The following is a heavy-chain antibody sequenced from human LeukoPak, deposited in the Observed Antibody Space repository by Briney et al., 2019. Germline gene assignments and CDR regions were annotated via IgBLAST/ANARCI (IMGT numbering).Heavy chain of an antibody. J-gene: IGHJ4*02. V-gene: IGHV3-23*01. CDR1: GFTFSSYA. CDR3: AKVAYSSSWYYFDY. Sequence: GGSLRLSCAASGFTFSSYAMSWVRQAPGKGLEWVSAISGSGGSTYYADSVKGRFTISRDNAKNSLYLQMNSLRAEDTALYYCAKVAYSSSWYYFDYWGQGTLVTVSS. CDR2: ISGSGGST. D-gene: IGHD6-13*01.